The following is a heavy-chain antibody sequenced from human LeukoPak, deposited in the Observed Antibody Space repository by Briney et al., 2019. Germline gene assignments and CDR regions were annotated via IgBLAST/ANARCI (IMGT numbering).Heavy chain of an antibody. J-gene: IGHJ4*02. D-gene: IGHD3-16*02. CDR2: IYYSGST. V-gene: IGHV4-39*07. Sequence: GSLRLSCAASGFTVSSNYMSWVRQAPGKGLEWIGSIYYSGSTYYNPSLKSRVTISVDTSKNQFSLKLSSVTAADTAVYYCARANYDYVWGSYRLIPGSLFDYWGQGTLVTVSS. CDR1: GFTVSSNY. CDR3: ARANYDYVWGSYRLIPGSLFDY.